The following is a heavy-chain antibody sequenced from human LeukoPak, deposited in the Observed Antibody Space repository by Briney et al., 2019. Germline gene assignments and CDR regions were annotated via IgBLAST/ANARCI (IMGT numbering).Heavy chain of an antibody. Sequence: ASVKVSCKASGYTFTTYGISWVRQAPGQGLEWMGWINPNSGGTNYAQKFQGRVTMTRDTSISTAYMELSRLRSDDTAVYYCARRGKYSSGWYVYWGQGTLVTVSS. D-gene: IGHD6-19*01. CDR1: GYTFTTYG. J-gene: IGHJ4*02. V-gene: IGHV1-2*02. CDR3: ARRGKYSSGWYVY. CDR2: INPNSGGT.